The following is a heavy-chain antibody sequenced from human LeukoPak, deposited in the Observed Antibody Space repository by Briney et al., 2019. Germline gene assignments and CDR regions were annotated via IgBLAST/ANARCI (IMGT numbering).Heavy chain of an antibody. CDR1: GYTFTRYV. D-gene: IGHD3-22*01. CDR2: INPSGGST. Sequence: ASVKVSCKASGYTFTRYVISWVRHAPGPGLEWMGLINPSGGSTTYAQKFQDRVTMTRDTSTNTFYMEVSSLRSEDTAVYYCARDYYDRGAYAAGFWGQGTLVIVSS. CDR3: ARDYYDRGAYAAGF. V-gene: IGHV1-46*01. J-gene: IGHJ4*02.